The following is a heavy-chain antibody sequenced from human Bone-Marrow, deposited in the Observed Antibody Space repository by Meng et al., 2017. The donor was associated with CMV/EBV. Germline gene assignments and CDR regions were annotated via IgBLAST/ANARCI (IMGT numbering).Heavy chain of an antibody. CDR3: AKAVGRMATIPGDY. D-gene: IGHD5-24*01. J-gene: IGHJ4*02. CDR1: GFTFSSYS. Sequence: GGSLRLSCAASGFTFSSYSMNWVRQAPGKGLEWVSAISGSGGSTYYADSVKGRFTISRGNSKNTLYLQMNSLRAEDTAVYYCAKAVGRMATIPGDYWGQGTLVTVSS. V-gene: IGHV3-23*01. CDR2: ISGSGGST.